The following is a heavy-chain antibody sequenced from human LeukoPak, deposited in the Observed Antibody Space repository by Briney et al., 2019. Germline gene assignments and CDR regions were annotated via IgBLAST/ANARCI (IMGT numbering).Heavy chain of an antibody. D-gene: IGHD3-3*01. CDR2: ISWNSGSI. CDR3: AKILGNDFWSGSDPFDI. J-gene: IGHJ3*02. CDR1: GFTFDDYA. Sequence: PGGSLRLSCAASGFTFDDYAMHWVRQAPGKGLEWVSGISWNSGSIGYADSVKGRFTISRDNAKNSLYLQMNSLRAEDTALYYCAKILGNDFWSGSDPFDIWGQGTMVTVSS. V-gene: IGHV3-9*01.